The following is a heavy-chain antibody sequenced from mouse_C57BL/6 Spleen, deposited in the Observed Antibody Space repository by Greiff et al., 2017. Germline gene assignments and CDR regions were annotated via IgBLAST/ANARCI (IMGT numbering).Heavy chain of an antibody. Sequence: VKLQQPGAELVKPGASVKMSCKASGYTFTSYWITWVKQRPGQGLEWIGDIYPGSGSTNYNEKFKSKATLTVDTSSSTAYMQLSSLTSEDSAVYYCARFDYGGDAMDYWGQGTSVTVSS. V-gene: IGHV1-55*01. CDR2: IYPGSGST. D-gene: IGHD2-4*01. CDR3: ARFDYGGDAMDY. CDR1: GYTFTSYW. J-gene: IGHJ4*01.